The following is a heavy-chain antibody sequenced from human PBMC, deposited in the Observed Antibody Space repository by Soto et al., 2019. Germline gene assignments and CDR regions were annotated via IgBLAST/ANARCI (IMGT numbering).Heavy chain of an antibody. D-gene: IGHD3-10*01. Sequence: QVQLVQSGAEMKKPGSSVKVSCQSSGGTFNTYAMNWVRQAPGQGPEWLGDISPMFGAANYARKCQVRVTITADESTGTSYMQLSSLTSEDTALYFCAREVQVHTPAFVYWGQGTLVTVSS. CDR2: ISPMFGAA. V-gene: IGHV1-69*19. J-gene: IGHJ4*02. CDR1: GGTFNTYA. CDR3: AREVQVHTPAFVY.